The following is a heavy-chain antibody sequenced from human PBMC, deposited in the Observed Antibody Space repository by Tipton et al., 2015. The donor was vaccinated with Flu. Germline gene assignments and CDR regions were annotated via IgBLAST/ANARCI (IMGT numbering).Heavy chain of an antibody. D-gene: IGHD2-8*01. CDR1: GFIFSKDW. CDR2: IKYDGSEK. CDR3: ASLGNAY. Sequence: SLRLSCAASGFIFSKDWMAWVRQAPGKGLEWVANIKYDGSEKYYLDSVRGRFTISRDNAKSSLYLQLNSLRVEDTAVYYCASLGNAYWGQGTLVTVSS. J-gene: IGHJ4*02. V-gene: IGHV3-7*01.